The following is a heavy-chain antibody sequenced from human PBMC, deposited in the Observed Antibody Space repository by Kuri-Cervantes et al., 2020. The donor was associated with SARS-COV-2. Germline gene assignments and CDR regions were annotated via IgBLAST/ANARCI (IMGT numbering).Heavy chain of an antibody. CDR2: IRSKAYGGTT. D-gene: IGHD6-19*01. CDR1: GFTFGDYA. CDR3: TRGAGYSSGWYAEYFQH. Sequence: GESLKISCTASGFTFGDYAMSWVRQAPGKGLEWVGFIRSKAYGGTTEYAASVKGRFTISRDDSKSIAYLQMNSLKTEDTAVYYCTRGAGYSSGWYAEYFQHWGQGTPVTVSS. V-gene: IGHV3-49*04. J-gene: IGHJ1*01.